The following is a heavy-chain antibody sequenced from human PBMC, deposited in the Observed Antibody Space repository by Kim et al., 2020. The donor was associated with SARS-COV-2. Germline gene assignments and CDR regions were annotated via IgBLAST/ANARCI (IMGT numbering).Heavy chain of an antibody. V-gene: IGHV1-69*13. D-gene: IGHD2-15*01. J-gene: IGHJ6*02. Sequence: SVKVSCKASGGTFSSYAISWVRQAPGQGLEWMGGIIPIFGTANYAQKFQGRVTITADESTSTAYMELSSLRSEDTAVYYCARDQVVAATYYYGMDVWGQGTTVTVSS. CDR3: ARDQVVAATYYYGMDV. CDR2: IIPIFGTA. CDR1: GGTFSSYA.